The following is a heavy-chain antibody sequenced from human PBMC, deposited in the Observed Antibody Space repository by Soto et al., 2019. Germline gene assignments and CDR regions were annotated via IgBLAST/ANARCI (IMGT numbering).Heavy chain of an antibody. V-gene: IGHV4-30-2*01. CDR1: GGSISSGGYS. D-gene: IGHD4-17*01. CDR3: AREDMTTVTSGSFDI. CDR2: IYHSGST. Sequence: SETLSLTYAVSGGSISSGGYSWSWIRQPPGKGLEWIGYIYHSGSTYYNPSLKSRVTISVDRSKNQFSLKLSSVTAADTAVYYCAREDMTTVTSGSFDIWGQGTMVTVSS. J-gene: IGHJ3*02.